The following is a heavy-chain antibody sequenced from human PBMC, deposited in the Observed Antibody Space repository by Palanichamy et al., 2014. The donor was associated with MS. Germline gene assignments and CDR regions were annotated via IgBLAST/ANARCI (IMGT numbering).Heavy chain of an antibody. CDR2: STNKANRYTT. V-gene: IGHV3-72*01. J-gene: IGHJ6*02. Sequence: EVQLVEPGGGLVQPGGSLRLSCAASGITLSDYYMDWVRQAPEKGLEWVGRSTNKANRYTTEYAASVKGRFTISRDDSKNLLYLQMNSLKTEDTAVYYCVRGRSGLDVWGQGTTVTVSS. CDR3: VRGRSGLDV. CDR1: GITLSDYY.